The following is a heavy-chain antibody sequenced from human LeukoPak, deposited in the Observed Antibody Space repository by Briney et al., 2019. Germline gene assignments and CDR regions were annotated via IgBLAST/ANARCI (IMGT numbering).Heavy chain of an antibody. D-gene: IGHD4-17*01. J-gene: IGHJ4*02. CDR1: GFTFSDVW. Sequence: GGSLRLSCAASGFTFSDVWMSWVRQAPGKGLEWVGRIKSKTDGGTTDYAAPVKGRFTISRDDSKSTLYLQMNSLKTEDSAVYYCTIDYGDYEGDYYFDYWGQGTLVTVSS. CDR2: IKSKTDGGTT. V-gene: IGHV3-15*01. CDR3: TIDYGDYEGDYYFDY.